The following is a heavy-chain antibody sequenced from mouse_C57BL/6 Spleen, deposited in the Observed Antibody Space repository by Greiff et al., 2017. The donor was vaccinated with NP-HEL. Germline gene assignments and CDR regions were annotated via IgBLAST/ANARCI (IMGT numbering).Heavy chain of an antibody. Sequence: VQLQQSGPELVKPGASVKMSCKASGYTFTDYNMHWVKQSHGKSLEWIGYINPNNGGTSYNQKFKGKATLTVNKSSSTAYMELRSLTSEDSAVYYCARSRVTTVVAPFAYWGQGTLVTVSA. D-gene: IGHD1-1*01. J-gene: IGHJ3*01. CDR1: GYTFTDYN. CDR3: ARSRVTTVVAPFAY. V-gene: IGHV1-22*01. CDR2: INPNNGGT.